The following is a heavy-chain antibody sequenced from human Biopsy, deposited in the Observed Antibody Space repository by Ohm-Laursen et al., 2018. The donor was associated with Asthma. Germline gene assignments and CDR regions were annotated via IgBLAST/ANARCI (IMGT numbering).Heavy chain of an antibody. V-gene: IGHV4-30-2*06. CDR1: GDSIDSGDYS. CDR3: ARGWNCGGDCYSLDS. Sequence: SDTLSLTWAVSGDSIDSGDYSWTWIRQSPGVGLEWIGYIYRNGNTYYNPTLKNRVTISIDRSKNQFSLRLRSVTAADTAVYYCARGWNCGGDCYSLDSWGQGTLVTASS. J-gene: IGHJ4*02. D-gene: IGHD2-21*02. CDR2: IYRNGNT.